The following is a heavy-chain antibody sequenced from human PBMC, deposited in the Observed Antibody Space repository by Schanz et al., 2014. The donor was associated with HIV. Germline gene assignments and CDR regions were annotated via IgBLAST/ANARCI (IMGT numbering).Heavy chain of an antibody. CDR3: AREYYSRNWNWFDP. V-gene: IGHV3-30*03. CDR2: ISYDGGNK. J-gene: IGHJ5*02. CDR1: GFTFSSYG. D-gene: IGHD6-13*01. Sequence: QVQLVESGGGVVQPGRSLRLSCAASGFTFSSYGMHWVRQAPGKGLEWVAVISYDGGNKYYADSVKGRFTVSRDNSKNMLYLQMNSLRAEDTAVYYCAREYYSRNWNWFDPWGQGTLVTVSS.